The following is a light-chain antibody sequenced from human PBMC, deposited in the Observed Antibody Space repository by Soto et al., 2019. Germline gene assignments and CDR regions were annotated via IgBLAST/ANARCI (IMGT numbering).Light chain of an antibody. J-gene: IGLJ2*01. CDR2: QDS. CDR1: KLGDKY. Sequence: SYELTQPPSVSVSPGQTASITCSGDKLGDKYACWYQQKPGQSPVLVIYQDSKRPSGIPERFSGSNSGNKATLTISGTQAMDEADYFCQGWDSPHVVFGGGSKLTVL. V-gene: IGLV3-1*01. CDR3: QGWDSPHVV.